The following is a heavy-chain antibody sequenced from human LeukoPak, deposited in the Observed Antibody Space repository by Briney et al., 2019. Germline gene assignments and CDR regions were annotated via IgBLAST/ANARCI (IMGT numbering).Heavy chain of an antibody. D-gene: IGHD6-19*01. V-gene: IGHV1-2*02. CDR1: GYTFTDYY. CDR3: AKGGSNGWAPIDY. Sequence: ASVKVSCKASGYTFTDYYMHWERQAPGQGLEWMGWISPSSGDTRHAQRFQDRVTMTRDTPVSTAYMELTRLQSDDTAVYYCAKGGSNGWAPIDYWGQGTLVTVSS. CDR2: ISPSSGDT. J-gene: IGHJ4*02.